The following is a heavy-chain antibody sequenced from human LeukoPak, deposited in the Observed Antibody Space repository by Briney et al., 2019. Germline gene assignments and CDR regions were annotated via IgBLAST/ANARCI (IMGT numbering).Heavy chain of an antibody. Sequence: ASVKVSCKASGYTFTSYAMNWVRQAPGQGLEWMGWINTNTGNPTYAQGFTGRFVFSLDTSVSTAYLQISSLKAEDTAVYYCARGGGVVVPAARNVWGQGTTVTVPS. J-gene: IGHJ6*02. CDR3: ARGGGVVVPAARNV. CDR1: GYTFTSYA. CDR2: INTNTGNP. V-gene: IGHV7-4-1*02. D-gene: IGHD2-2*01.